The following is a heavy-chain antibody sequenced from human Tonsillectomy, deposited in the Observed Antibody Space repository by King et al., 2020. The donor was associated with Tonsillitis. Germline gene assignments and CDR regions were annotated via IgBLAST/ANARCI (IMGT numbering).Heavy chain of an antibody. CDR1: GFTFSSYA. D-gene: IGHD4-17*01. CDR2: ISGSGGST. J-gene: IGHJ6*02. Sequence: DVQLVESGGGLVQPGGSLRVSCAASGFTFSSYAMSWVRQAPGKGLEWVSAISGSGGSTYYAVSVKGRFTVSRDNSKDTLYLQMNSLRAEDTAVYYCAKSRDGDFRFAGYYYFGMDVWGQGTTVTVSS. V-gene: IGHV3-23*04. CDR3: AKSRDGDFRFAGYYYFGMDV.